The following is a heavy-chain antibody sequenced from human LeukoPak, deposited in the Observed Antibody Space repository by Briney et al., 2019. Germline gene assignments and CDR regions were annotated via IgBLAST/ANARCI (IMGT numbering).Heavy chain of an antibody. CDR3: ARENIAAEGYYFDY. Sequence: ASVKVSCKASGYTFTSYYMHWVRQAPGQGLGWMGIINPSGGSTSYAQKFQGRVTMTRDMSTSTVYVELSSLRSEDTAVYYCARENIAAEGYYFDYWGQGTLVTVSS. CDR2: INPSGGST. D-gene: IGHD6-13*01. V-gene: IGHV1-46*01. CDR1: GYTFTSYY. J-gene: IGHJ4*02.